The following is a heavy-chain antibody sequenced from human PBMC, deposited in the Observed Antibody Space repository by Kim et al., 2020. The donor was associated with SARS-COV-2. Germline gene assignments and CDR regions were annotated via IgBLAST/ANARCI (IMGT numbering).Heavy chain of an antibody. CDR1: GFNFDDYA. J-gene: IGHJ3*01. Sequence: GWSLRLSCAGSGFNFDDYAMSWVRQAPGKGLEWVSGISWNGGNPGYADSVQGRFTISRDNAKNSLYLQMNSLRGDDTALYHCARDPTGSPGAFDVWGQGT. CDR3: ARDPTGSPGAFDV. V-gene: IGHV3-20*01. CDR2: ISWNGGNP.